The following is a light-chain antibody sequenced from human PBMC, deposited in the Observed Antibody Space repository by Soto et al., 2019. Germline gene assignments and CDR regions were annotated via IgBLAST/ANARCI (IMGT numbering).Light chain of an antibody. J-gene: IGLJ2*01. V-gene: IGLV2-11*01. CDR2: DVS. Sequence: QSVLTQPRSVSGSPGQSVTISCTGTSSDVGAYNYVSWFQQHPGKAPKLMMSDVSKRPSGVPDRFSGSKSGTTASLTISGLQAEDEADYYCCSYAGSYTSLFGGGTKLTVL. CDR1: SSDVGAYNY. CDR3: CSYAGSYTSL.